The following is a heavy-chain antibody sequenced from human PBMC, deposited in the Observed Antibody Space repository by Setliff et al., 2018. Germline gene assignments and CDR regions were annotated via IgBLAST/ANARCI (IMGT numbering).Heavy chain of an antibody. D-gene: IGHD3-10*01. CDR3: ARGLSLGAGGMDV. CDR2: IYHSGNT. CDR1: GDSISSTYH. J-gene: IGHJ6*02. V-gene: IGHV4-38-2*02. Sequence: SETLSLTCNVSGDSISSTYHWGWIRQSPGKGLEWIGTIYHSGNTYYNPSLNSRLTISVDTSKNQFSLKLSSVTAADTAAYYCARGLSLGAGGMDVWGQGTTVTVSS.